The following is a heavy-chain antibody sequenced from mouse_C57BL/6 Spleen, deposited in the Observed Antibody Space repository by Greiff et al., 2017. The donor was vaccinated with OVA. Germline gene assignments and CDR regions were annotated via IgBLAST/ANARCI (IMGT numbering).Heavy chain of an antibody. Sequence: EVKLVESGGGLVQPKGSLKLSCAASGFSFNTYAMNWVRQAPGKGLEWVARIRSKSNNYATYYADSVKDRFTISRDDSESMLYLQMNNLKTEDTAMYYCVRQDYYGSFFDYWGQGTTLTVSS. CDR2: IRSKSNNYAT. CDR3: VRQDYYGSFFDY. V-gene: IGHV10-1*01. CDR1: GFSFNTYA. J-gene: IGHJ2*01. D-gene: IGHD1-1*01.